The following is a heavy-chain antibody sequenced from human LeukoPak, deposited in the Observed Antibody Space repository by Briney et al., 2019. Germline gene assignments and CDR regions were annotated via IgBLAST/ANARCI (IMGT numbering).Heavy chain of an antibody. CDR3: ARYSYRALEY. CDR2: INQEGSEK. J-gene: IGHJ4*02. D-gene: IGHD2-21*01. CDR1: DFTFSSHW. Sequence: GGSLRLSRAASDFTFSSHWMSWVRQAPGKGLEWVAHINQEGSEKYYVDSVKGRFTISRDNAKDSLYLQMYSLRAEETAVYYCARYSYRALEYWGQGALVSV. V-gene: IGHV3-7*01.